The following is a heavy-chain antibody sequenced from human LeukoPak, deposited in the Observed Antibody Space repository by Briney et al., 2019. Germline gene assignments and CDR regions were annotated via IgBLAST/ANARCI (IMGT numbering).Heavy chain of an antibody. Sequence: SETLSLTCTVSGSSITTYYWTLIRQPAGKGLEWIGRIYPTGNTNYNPSLKSRVTMSADTSKNQFSLKLSSVTAADTAVYYCARLSGGGFLEWLYDYWGQGTLVTVSS. V-gene: IGHV4-4*07. CDR3: ARLSGGGFLEWLYDY. CDR1: GSSITTYY. D-gene: IGHD3-3*01. J-gene: IGHJ4*02. CDR2: IYPTGNT.